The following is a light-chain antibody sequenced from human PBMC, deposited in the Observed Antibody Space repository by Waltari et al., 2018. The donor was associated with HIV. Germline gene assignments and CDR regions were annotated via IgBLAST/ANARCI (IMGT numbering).Light chain of an antibody. Sequence: DIVMTQSPDSLALSLGERATLNCKSSQSLFLSSIRKNYLAWYQQKPGQPPKLLIYWASTRESGVPDRFSDSGSGTDFTLTITSLQAEDVAVYFCQQYYSTPQTFGPGTKLDIK. CDR3: QQYYSTPQT. J-gene: IGKJ3*01. CDR1: QSLFLSSIRKNY. V-gene: IGKV4-1*01. CDR2: WAS.